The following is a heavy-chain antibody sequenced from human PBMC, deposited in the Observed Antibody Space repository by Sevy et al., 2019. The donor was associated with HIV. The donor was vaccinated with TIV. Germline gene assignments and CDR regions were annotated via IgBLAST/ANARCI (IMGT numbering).Heavy chain of an antibody. CDR3: ASERYCGGDCYIFDY. CDR1: GFTVSSNY. D-gene: IGHD2-21*02. CDR2: IYSGGST. V-gene: IGHV3-53*01. J-gene: IGHJ4*02. Sequence: GGSLRLSCAASGFTVSSNYMSWVRQAPGKGLEWVSVIYSGGSTYYADSVKGRFTISRDNSKNTLYLQMNSLRAEDTAVYYCASERYCGGDCYIFDYWGQGTLVTVSS.